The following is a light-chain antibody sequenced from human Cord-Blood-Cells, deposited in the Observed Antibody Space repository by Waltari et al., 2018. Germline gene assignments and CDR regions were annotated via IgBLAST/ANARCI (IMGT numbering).Light chain of an antibody. J-gene: IGLJ3*02. Sequence: QSALTQPASVSGSPGQSITISCTGTSSDVGSYNLVSWYQQHPGKAPKLMIYEVSKRPSGVSNRFSGSKSGNTASLTISGLQAEDVADYYCCSYAGSSTPWVFGGGTKLTVL. V-gene: IGLV2-23*02. CDR1: SSDVGSYNL. CDR3: CSYAGSSTPWV. CDR2: EVS.